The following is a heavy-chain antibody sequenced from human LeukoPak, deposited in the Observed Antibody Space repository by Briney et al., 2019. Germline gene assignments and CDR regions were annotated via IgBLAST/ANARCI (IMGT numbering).Heavy chain of an antibody. J-gene: IGHJ6*02. CDR1: GYSFTSYW. D-gene: IGHD5-12*01. Sequence: ESLKISWKGSGYSFTSYWIGWVRQMPGKGLGWIGIIYPDDSDTRYSPSFQGQVTISADKSISTAYLQWSSLKDSDTAMYYCARRSGYDPYYYYYGMDVWGQETTVSVSS. CDR2: IYPDDSDT. V-gene: IGHV5-51*01. CDR3: ARRSGYDPYYYYYGMDV.